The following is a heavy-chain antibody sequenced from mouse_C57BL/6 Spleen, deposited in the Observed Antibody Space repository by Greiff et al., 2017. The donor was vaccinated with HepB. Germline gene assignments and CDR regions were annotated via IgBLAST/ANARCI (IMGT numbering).Heavy chain of an antibody. V-gene: IGHV1-52*01. CDR2: IDPSDSET. CDR1: GYTFTSYW. CDR3: ARGRTAQAPWFAY. Sequence: QVQLKQPGAELVRPGSSVKLSCKASGYTFTSYWMHWVKQRPIQGLEWIGNIDPSDSETHYNQKFKDKATLTVDKSSSTAYMQLSSLTSADSAVYYCARGRTAQAPWFAYWGQGTLVTVSA. D-gene: IGHD3-2*02. J-gene: IGHJ3*01.